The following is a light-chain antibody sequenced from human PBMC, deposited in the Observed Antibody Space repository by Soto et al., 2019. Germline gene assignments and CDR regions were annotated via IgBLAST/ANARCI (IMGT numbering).Light chain of an antibody. Sequence: ETVMTQSPATLSVSPGERATLSCRARQSVSSNLAWYQQKPGQAPSLLIYGASTRATGIPARFSGSGSGTEFTLTISSLQSEDFAVYYCQQYNNWPPITFGPGTKVDIK. CDR1: QSVSSN. V-gene: IGKV3-15*01. CDR2: GAS. CDR3: QQYNNWPPIT. J-gene: IGKJ3*01.